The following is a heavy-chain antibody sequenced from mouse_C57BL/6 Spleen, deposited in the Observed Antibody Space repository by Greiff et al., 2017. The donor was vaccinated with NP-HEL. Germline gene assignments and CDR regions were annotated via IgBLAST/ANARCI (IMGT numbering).Heavy chain of an antibody. CDR1: GFTFSSYA. V-gene: IGHV5-4*01. D-gene: IGHD1-1*01. Sequence: DVKLVESGGGLVKPGGSLKLSCAASGFTFSSYAMSWVRQTPEKRLEWVATISDGGSYTYYPDNVKGRFTISRDNAKNNLYLQMSHLKSEDTAMYYWAREMVVATRGGFAYWGQGTLVTVSA. CDR3: AREMVVATRGGFAY. CDR2: ISDGGSYT. J-gene: IGHJ3*01.